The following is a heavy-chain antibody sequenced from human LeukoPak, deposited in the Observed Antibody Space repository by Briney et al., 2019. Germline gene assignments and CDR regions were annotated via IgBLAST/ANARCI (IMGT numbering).Heavy chain of an antibody. CDR2: FDPEDGET. Sequence: ASVRVSCKVSGYTLTELSMHWVRQAPGKGLEWVGGFDPEDGETIYAQKFQGRVTMTEDTSTDTAYMELSSLRSEDTAVYYCATARTVPDVFDYWGQGTLVTVSS. J-gene: IGHJ4*02. CDR3: ATARTVPDVFDY. CDR1: GYTLTELS. D-gene: IGHD2-2*01. V-gene: IGHV1-24*01.